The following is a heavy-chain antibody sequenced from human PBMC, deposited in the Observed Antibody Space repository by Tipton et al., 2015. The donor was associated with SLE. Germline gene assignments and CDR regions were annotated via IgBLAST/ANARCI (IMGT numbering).Heavy chain of an antibody. V-gene: IGHV4-30-4*01. CDR1: GGSISSGDDY. D-gene: IGHD7-27*01. J-gene: IGHJ4*02. CDR2: SYYNGNT. Sequence: TLSLTCTVSGGSISSGDDYWSWIRQPPGKGLEWIGYSYYNGNTYYNPSLKSRVTISVDTSKNQFSLKLSSVTAADTAVYYCARQTGDTWGFDYWGQGTLVTVSS. CDR3: ARQTGDTWGFDY.